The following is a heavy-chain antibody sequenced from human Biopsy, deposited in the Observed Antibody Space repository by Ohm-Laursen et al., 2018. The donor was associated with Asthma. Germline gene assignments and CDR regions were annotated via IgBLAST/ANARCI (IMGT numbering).Heavy chain of an antibody. D-gene: IGHD3-22*01. Sequence: GSLRLSCTASGFAVSRDHMFWVRQAPGKGLEWVSVIYSGGTSHTADSVRGRFTISRDYSKHTLYLQMHSLRAEDTAVYYCARGDSSNWSHYYFDYWGQGTLVTVSS. CDR3: ARGDSSNWSHYYFDY. CDR1: GFAVSRDH. J-gene: IGHJ4*02. V-gene: IGHV3-53*01. CDR2: IYSGGTS.